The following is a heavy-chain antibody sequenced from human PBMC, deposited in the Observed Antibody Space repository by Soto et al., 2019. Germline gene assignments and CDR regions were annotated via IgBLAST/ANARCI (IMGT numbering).Heavy chain of an antibody. D-gene: IGHD4-4*01. CDR2: IYYSGNT. J-gene: IGHJ3*02. V-gene: IGHV4-31*03. CDR3: ARDRVNAFDI. CDR1: GGSISSGASY. Sequence: QVQLQESGPGLVKPSQTLSLTCTVSGGSISSGASYWSWIRQRPGKGLEWIGYIYYSGNTYYNPSLKSRVTISVDTSENQFSLKLNSVTAADTAVYYCARDRVNAFDIWGQGTMVTVSS.